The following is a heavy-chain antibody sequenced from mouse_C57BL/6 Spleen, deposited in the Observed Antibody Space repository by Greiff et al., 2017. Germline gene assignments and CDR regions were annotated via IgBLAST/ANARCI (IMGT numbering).Heavy chain of an antibody. CDR1: GFTFNTYA. CDR3: VGYSNYAFAY. Sequence: EVMLVESGGGLVQPKGSLKLSCAASGFTFNTYAMHWVRQAPGKGLEWVARIRSKSSNSATYYADTVKDSFTISRDESQSMLYLQMNNLKTADTAMYYCVGYSNYAFAYWGQGTLVTVSA. V-gene: IGHV10-3*01. CDR2: IRSKSSNSAT. J-gene: IGHJ3*01. D-gene: IGHD2-5*01.